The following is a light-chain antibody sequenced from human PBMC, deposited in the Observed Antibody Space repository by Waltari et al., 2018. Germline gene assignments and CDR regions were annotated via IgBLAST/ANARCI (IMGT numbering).Light chain of an antibody. J-gene: IGLJ3*02. CDR1: NSDIGAYNY. V-gene: IGLV2-8*01. Sequence: QSALTQPPSASGAPGQSVTIPCTGTNSDIGAYNYVSWYQQSPGKAPRVVISEVTQRPPGVPGRFSGSKSGNTASLTVSGLQAEDEAEYHCSSYAGSNGMVFGGGTKVTVL. CDR3: SSYAGSNGMV. CDR2: EVT.